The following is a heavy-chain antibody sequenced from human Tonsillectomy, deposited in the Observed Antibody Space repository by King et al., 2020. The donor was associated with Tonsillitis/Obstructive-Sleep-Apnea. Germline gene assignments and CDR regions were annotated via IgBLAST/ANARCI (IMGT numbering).Heavy chain of an antibody. D-gene: IGHD1-26*01. Sequence: VQLVESGGGLVQPGRSLRLSCAASGFTFDDYAMHWVRQAPGKGLEWVSGISWNSGSIGYADSVKGRFTISRDNAKNSLYLQMNSLRAEDTALYYCAKAFIKWQILQRAFDIWGQGTLVTVSS. J-gene: IGHJ3*02. CDR1: GFTFDDYA. CDR2: ISWNSGSI. CDR3: AKAFIKWQILQRAFDI. V-gene: IGHV3-9*01.